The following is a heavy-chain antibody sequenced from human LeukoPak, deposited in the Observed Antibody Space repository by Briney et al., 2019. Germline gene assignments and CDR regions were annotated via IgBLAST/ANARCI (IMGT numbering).Heavy chain of an antibody. CDR2: IYSGGST. V-gene: IGHV3-53*01. Sequence: GGSLTLSCAASGFTVRSNYMSWVRQAPGKGLEWVAVIYSGGSTYYADSVKGRFTISRDNSKNTLYLQMNSLRAEDTAVYYCAREYCSSTSCYGWFDYWGQGTLVTVSS. J-gene: IGHJ4*02. CDR1: GFTVRSNY. D-gene: IGHD2-2*01. CDR3: AREYCSSTSCYGWFDY.